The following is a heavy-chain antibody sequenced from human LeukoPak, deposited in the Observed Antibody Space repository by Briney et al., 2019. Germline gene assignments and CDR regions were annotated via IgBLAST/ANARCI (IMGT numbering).Heavy chain of an antibody. J-gene: IGHJ1*01. V-gene: IGHV3-7*03. CDR3: AKVYDFWSGYYFFQH. CDR1: GFPFSSYW. Sequence: PGGSLRLSCVASGFPFSSYWMTWVRQAPGKGLEWVANIKQDGSKKSYVDSVKGRFTISRDNAKNSLYLQMNSLRAEDTAVYYCAKVYDFWSGYYFFQHWGQGTLVTVSS. D-gene: IGHD3-3*01. CDR2: IKQDGSKK.